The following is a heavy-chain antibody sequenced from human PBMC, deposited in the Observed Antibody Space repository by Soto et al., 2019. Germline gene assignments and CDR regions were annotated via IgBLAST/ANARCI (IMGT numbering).Heavy chain of an antibody. CDR2: IYYSGST. J-gene: IGHJ5*02. CDR3: ARQNYDILTGYYMGNNWFDP. V-gene: IGHV4-59*01. Sequence: SPTLSLTCTVSGGSISSYYWSWIRQPPGKGLEWIGYIYYSGSTNYNPSLKSRVTISVDTSKNQFSLKLSSVTAADTAVYYCARQNYDILTGYYMGNNWFDPWGQGTLVTVSS. CDR1: GGSISSYY. D-gene: IGHD3-9*01.